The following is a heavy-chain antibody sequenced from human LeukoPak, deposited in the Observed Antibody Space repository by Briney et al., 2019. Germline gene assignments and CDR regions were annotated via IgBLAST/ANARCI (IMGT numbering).Heavy chain of an antibody. J-gene: IGHJ6*02. CDR2: FDPEDGET. CDR3: ATVEQYGMDV. CDR1: GYTLTELS. Sequence: ASVKFSCKVSGYTLTELSMHCVRQAPGKGLEWMGGFDPEDGETIYVQKFQGRVTMTEDTSTDTAYMKLSSLRSEDTAVYYCATVEQYGMDVWGQGITVTVSS. D-gene: IGHD6-13*01. V-gene: IGHV1-24*01.